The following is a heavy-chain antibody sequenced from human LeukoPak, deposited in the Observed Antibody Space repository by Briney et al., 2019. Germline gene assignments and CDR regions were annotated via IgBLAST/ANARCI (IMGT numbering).Heavy chain of an antibody. CDR2: ISYDGRNK. D-gene: IGHD5-18*01. CDR3: ARGRKQLWPPGARVPFDD. J-gene: IGHJ4*02. Sequence: GGSLRLSCAASGFTFSRYGMHWVRQAPGKGLEWVAVISYDGRNKYYEDSVKGRFTISRDNSKNTLYLQMNSLRAEDTAVYYCARGRKQLWPPGARVPFDDWGQGTLVTVSS. V-gene: IGHV3-30*03. CDR1: GFTFSRYG.